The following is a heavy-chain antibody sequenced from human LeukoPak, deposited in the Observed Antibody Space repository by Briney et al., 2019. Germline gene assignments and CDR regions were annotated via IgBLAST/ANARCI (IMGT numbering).Heavy chain of an antibody. D-gene: IGHD3-22*01. Sequence: SETLSLTCTVSGGSISSSSYYWGWIRQPPGKGLEWIGSIYYSGSTYYNPSLKSRVTISVDTSKNQFSLKLSSVTAADTAVYYCASLPLYDSSVALEYWGQGTLVTVSS. CDR3: ASLPLYDSSVALEY. CDR1: GGSISSSSYY. V-gene: IGHV4-39*07. J-gene: IGHJ4*02. CDR2: IYYSGST.